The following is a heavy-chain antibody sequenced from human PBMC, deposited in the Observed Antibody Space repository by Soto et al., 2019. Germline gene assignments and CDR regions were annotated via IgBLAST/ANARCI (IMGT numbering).Heavy chain of an antibody. CDR3: GRDEVRNGVGV. Sequence: GGSLTLSCEASGFTFSDFWMSWVRQAPGKGLEWVANIKGDGSEKRYVDSVRGRFTISRDNAKNSVYLQMNSLRADDTALYYCGRDEVRNGVGVWGQGIKVTVSS. V-gene: IGHV3-7*01. J-gene: IGHJ6*02. CDR1: GFTFSDFW. CDR2: IKGDGSEK.